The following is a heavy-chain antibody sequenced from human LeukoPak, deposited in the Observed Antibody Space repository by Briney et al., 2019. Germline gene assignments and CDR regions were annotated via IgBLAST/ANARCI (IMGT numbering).Heavy chain of an antibody. CDR2: IIPIFGTA. Sequence: SVKVSCKASGGTFSSYAISWVRQAPGQGLEWMGGIIPIFGTANYAQKFQGRVTITADESTSTAYMELSSLRSEDTAVYSWARDKEDILTGYQGYYYYGMDVGAKGPTATVS. D-gene: IGHD3-9*01. CDR1: GGTFSSYA. J-gene: IGHJ6*04. CDR3: ARDKEDILTGYQGYYYYGMDV. V-gene: IGHV1-69*01.